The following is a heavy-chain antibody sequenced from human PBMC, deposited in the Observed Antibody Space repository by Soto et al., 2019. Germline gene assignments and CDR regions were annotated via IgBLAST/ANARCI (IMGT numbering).Heavy chain of an antibody. Sequence: ASVKVSCKASGGTFSSYSISWVRQAPGQGLEWMGRIIPNNGKTNYAQKFQGRLTMTTDTSTNTAYMELRSLGSDDTAVYYCARAPRGGVIAGDYYYMDVWGKGTTVTVSS. V-gene: IGHV1-18*01. CDR1: GGTFSSYS. J-gene: IGHJ6*03. CDR3: ARAPRGGVIAGDYYYMDV. CDR2: IIPNNGKT. D-gene: IGHD3-16*02.